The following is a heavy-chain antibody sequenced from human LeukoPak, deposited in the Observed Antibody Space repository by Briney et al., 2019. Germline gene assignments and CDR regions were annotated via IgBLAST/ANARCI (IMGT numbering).Heavy chain of an antibody. J-gene: IGHJ4*02. CDR1: GFTFSTYW. D-gene: IGHD6-13*01. Sequence: HAGGSLRLSCAASGFTFSTYWMTSVRQATGKGLEWVSVIATAGDTYYPGSVKGRFTISRENANNSLYLQMNSLRAGDTAVYYCARGLPGSSWAIDYWGQGTLVTVSS. CDR2: IATAGDT. CDR3: ARGLPGSSWAIDY. V-gene: IGHV3-13*01.